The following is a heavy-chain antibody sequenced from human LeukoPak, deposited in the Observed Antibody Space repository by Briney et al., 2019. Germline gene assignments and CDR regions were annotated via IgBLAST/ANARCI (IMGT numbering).Heavy chain of an antibody. D-gene: IGHD2-2*01. J-gene: IGHJ4*02. V-gene: IGHV4-61*02. CDR1: GDSVSSGSNY. Sequence: SETLSLTCTVSGDSVSSGSNYWSWIRQPAGKGLEWIGRIYNSWTTNYNPSLKSRVTISVDTSKNQFSLKLSSVTAADTAVYYCARFRFCSGTPCFYDFDYWGQGILVTVSS. CDR2: IYNSWTT. CDR3: ARFRFCSGTPCFYDFDY.